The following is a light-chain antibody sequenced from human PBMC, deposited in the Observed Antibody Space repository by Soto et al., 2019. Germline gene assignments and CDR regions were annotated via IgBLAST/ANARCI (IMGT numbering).Light chain of an antibody. CDR1: QSVSSSY. V-gene: IGKV3-20*01. CDR2: GAS. J-gene: IGKJ4*01. Sequence: DIVLTQSPGTLSLSPGERATLSCRASQSVSSSYLAWYQQKPGQAPRLLIYGASSRATGIPDRFSGSGSGTDFTLTISRLEPEDFAVYYCQQYGSSPLLTFGGGTKGEVK. CDR3: QQYGSSPLLT.